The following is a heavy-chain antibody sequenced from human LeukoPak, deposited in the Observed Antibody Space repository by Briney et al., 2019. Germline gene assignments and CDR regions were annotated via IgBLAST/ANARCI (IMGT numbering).Heavy chain of an antibody. D-gene: IGHD6-13*01. CDR3: ARVDTPAAAGDY. CDR2: INPSGGST. Sequence: ASVRVSCKASGYTFTSYYMRWVRQAPGQGLEWMGIINPSGGSTSYAQKFQGRVAMTRDMSTSTVYMELSSLRSEDTAVYYCARVDTPAAAGDYWGQGTLVTVSS. CDR1: GYTFTSYY. V-gene: IGHV1-46*01. J-gene: IGHJ4*02.